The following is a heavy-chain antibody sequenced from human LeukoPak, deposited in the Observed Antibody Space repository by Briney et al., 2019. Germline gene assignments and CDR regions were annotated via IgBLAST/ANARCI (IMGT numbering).Heavy chain of an antibody. D-gene: IGHD1-26*01. Sequence: ASVRVSCKTSGYTFTGHYMHWVRQAPGQGLEWMGIINPSSDITSYAQKFQGRVTMTRDTSTSTVYMELSSLRSEDTAMYYCAREKSGTYNFDYWGQGTLVTVSS. J-gene: IGHJ4*02. CDR1: GYTFTGHY. CDR3: AREKSGTYNFDY. CDR2: INPSSDIT. V-gene: IGHV1-46*01.